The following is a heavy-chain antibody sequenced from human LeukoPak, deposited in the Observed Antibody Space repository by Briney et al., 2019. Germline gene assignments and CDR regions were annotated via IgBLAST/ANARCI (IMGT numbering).Heavy chain of an antibody. V-gene: IGHV1-2*02. CDR1: GYTFTGYY. D-gene: IGHD6-13*01. J-gene: IGHJ5*02. CDR3: ARLAAAGIGGWFDP. CDR2: INPNSGGT. Sequence: ASVKVSCKASGYTFTGYYMHWVRQAPGQGLEWMGWINPNSGGTNYAQKFQGRVTMTRDTSISTAYMELSRLRSDDTAVYYCARLAAAGIGGWFDPWGQGTLVTVSS.